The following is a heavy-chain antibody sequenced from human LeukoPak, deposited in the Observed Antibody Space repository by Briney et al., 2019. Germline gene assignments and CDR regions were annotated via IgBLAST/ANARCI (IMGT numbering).Heavy chain of an antibody. CDR1: GGSINRSSYY. D-gene: IGHD1-20*01. CDR2: FHYSGST. CDR3: ARGITGASFFFYYYYMDV. V-gene: IGHV4-39*07. Sequence: SETLSLTCSVSGGSINRSSYYWGWIRQPPGKGLEWIGSFHYSGSTYYNPSLKSRVTISIDTSKNQFSLKVSSVTAADTAVYYCARGITGASFFFYYYYMDVWGNGTTVTVSS. J-gene: IGHJ6*03.